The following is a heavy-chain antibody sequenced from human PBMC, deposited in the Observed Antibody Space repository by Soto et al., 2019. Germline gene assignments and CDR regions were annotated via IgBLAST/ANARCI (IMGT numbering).Heavy chain of an antibody. CDR3: ARPARQDTVAGNY. CDR2: IYYTGIT. CDR1: GGSISSSSYY. Sequence: SATLSLTCTVSGGSISSSSYYWGWIRQPPGKGLEWIGSIYYTGITHYNPSLRSRATISIDTSKNQFSLTLNSVTATDTAVYQCARPARQDTVAGNYWGQGTLVTSPQ. J-gene: IGHJ4*02. V-gene: IGHV4-39*01. D-gene: IGHD6-19*01.